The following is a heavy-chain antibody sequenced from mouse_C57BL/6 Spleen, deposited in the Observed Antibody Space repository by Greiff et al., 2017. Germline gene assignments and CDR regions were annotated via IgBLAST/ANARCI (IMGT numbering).Heavy chain of an antibody. CDR1: GYTFTSYW. Sequence: QVQLQQSGAELVQPGASVKMSCKASGYTFTSYWITWVKQRPGQGLEWIGDIYPGSGSTNYNEKFKSKATLTVDTSSSTAYMQLSSLTSEDSAVYYCARSDGNGAMDYWGQGTSVTVSS. V-gene: IGHV1-55*01. CDR2: IYPGSGST. D-gene: IGHD2-1*01. J-gene: IGHJ4*01. CDR3: ARSDGNGAMDY.